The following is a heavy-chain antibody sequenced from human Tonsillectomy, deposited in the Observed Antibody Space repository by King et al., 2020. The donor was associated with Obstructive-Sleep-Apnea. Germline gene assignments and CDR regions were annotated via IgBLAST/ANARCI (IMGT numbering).Heavy chain of an antibody. D-gene: IGHD3-16*02. CDR3: GRAPQGLRLGELSRTFYFDY. CDR2: MYYSGST. V-gene: IGHV4-39*07. J-gene: IGHJ4*02. CDR1: GGSISSSSSY. Sequence: QLQESGPGLVKPSETLSLTCIVSGGSISSSSSYWGWIRQPPGKGLEWIGSMYYSGSTYYNPSLKCRGTISVDTSKNPFSLKVSSVTSADTAGYYCGRAPQGLRLGELSRTFYFDYWGQGTLVTVSS.